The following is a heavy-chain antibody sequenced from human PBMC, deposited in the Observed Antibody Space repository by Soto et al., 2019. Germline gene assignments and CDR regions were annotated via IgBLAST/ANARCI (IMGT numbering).Heavy chain of an antibody. Sequence: KLVESGGGVFQPGSSRRLSCAASGFVFSDYGMHWVRQAPGKGLGWVALITNDGNNEFYRESVKGRFSISRGRSTNTVDLLMNSLRPEDTGVYYCAKEGPGGGRHFYYGMDVWGQGTTVTVSS. D-gene: IGHD1-26*01. CDR1: GFVFSDYG. V-gene: IGHV3-30*18. CDR2: ITNDGNNE. J-gene: IGHJ6*02. CDR3: AKEGPGGGRHFYYGMDV.